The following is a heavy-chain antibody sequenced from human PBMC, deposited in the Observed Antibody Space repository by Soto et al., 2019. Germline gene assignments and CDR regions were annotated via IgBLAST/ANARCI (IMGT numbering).Heavy chain of an antibody. CDR2: VSGGGGST. V-gene: IGHV3-23*01. J-gene: IGHJ4*02. D-gene: IGHD3-9*01. CDR1: GFTFSSYA. Sequence: PGGSLRLSCAASGFTFSSYAMSWVRQAPGKGLEWVSTVSGGGGSTYYADSVKGRFTISRDNSGNTVYLQMNSLNAGDTALYYCAKTESFNGYYNAFDSWGQGTRVTVSS. CDR3: AKTESFNGYYNAFDS.